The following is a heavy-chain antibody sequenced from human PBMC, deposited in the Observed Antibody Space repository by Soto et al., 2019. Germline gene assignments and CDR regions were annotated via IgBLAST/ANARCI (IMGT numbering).Heavy chain of an antibody. Sequence: SETLSLTCAVSGGSISSSNWWSWVRQPPGKGLEWIGEIYHSGSTNYNPSLKSRVTISVDKSKNQFSLKLSSVTAADTAVYYCARVCITMVRGVRYYYYYGTDVWGQGTTVTVSS. CDR1: GGSISSSNW. CDR2: IYHSGST. D-gene: IGHD3-10*01. J-gene: IGHJ6*02. CDR3: ARVCITMVRGVRYYYYYGTDV. V-gene: IGHV4-4*02.